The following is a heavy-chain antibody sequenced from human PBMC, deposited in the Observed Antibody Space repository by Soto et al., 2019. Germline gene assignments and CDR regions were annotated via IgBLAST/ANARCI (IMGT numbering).Heavy chain of an antibody. V-gene: IGHV4-4*02. CDR1: GGSLTTTHW. D-gene: IGHD5-12*01. Sequence: QVQLQQSGPGLVRPSGTLFLTCTVSGGSLTTTHWWSWVRQSPKKGLEWLGEVYHTGITNYTLSLKRRLIISLDKFTNQFSLQRISKTDADSTVYFCARGCGSSVQNHYYFGAGNWGEGTTGTVYS. CDR3: ARGCGSSVQNHYYFGAGN. J-gene: IGHJ6*01. CDR2: VYHTGIT.